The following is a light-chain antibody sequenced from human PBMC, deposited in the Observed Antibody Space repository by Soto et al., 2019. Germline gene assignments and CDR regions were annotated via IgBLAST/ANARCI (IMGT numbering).Light chain of an antibody. CDR2: GAS. V-gene: IGKV3-20*01. CDR3: QQYGSSAWS. CDR1: QSVSSSY. Sequence: EIVLTQSPGTLSLSPGERATLSCRASQSVSSSYLAWYQQKPGQAPRLLIYGASSRATGIPDRFSGSGSGTVCTLTISRLEPEDFAVYYCQQYGSSAWSFGQGTKVDVK. J-gene: IGKJ1*01.